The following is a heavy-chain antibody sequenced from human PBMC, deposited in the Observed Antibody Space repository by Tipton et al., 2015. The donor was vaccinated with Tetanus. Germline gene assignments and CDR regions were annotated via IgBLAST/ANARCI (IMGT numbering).Heavy chain of an antibody. CDR2: IDPNSGGT. CDR3: ARGRGDYIFYGMDV. D-gene: IGHD2-21*01. CDR1: GYTFTGYY. V-gene: IGHV1-2*02. J-gene: IGHJ6*02. Sequence: QLVQSGAELKKPGASLKVSCKASGYTFTGYYMYWVRQAPGQGLEWVGWIDPNSGGTIYAQNFQGRVTMTRDTALRTVYIELRRLRSDDTAVYYCARGRGDYIFYGMDVWGPGTTVTVSS.